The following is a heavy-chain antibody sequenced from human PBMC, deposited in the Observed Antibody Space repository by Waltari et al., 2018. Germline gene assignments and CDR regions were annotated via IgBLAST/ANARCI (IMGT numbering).Heavy chain of an antibody. CDR1: GFTFSSYS. CDR3: ASKPGGGDLRAAFDI. J-gene: IGHJ3*02. Sequence: EVQLVESGGGLVKPGGSLRLSCAASGFTFSSYSMNWVRQAPGRGLEWVSSISSSSSYIYYADSVKGRFTISRDNAKNSLYLQMNSLRAEDTAVYYCASKPGGGDLRAAFDIWGQGTMVTVSS. V-gene: IGHV3-21*01. D-gene: IGHD2-21*02. CDR2: ISSSSSYI.